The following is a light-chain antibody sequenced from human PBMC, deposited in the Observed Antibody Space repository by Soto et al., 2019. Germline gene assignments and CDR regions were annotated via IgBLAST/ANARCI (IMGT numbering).Light chain of an antibody. CDR1: SSDVGGYNY. V-gene: IGLV2-8*01. CDR3: SSYAGSNNWN. Sequence: QSALTQPPSASGSPGQSVTISCTGTSSDVGGYNYVSWYQQHTGKAPKLMIYEVSKRPSAVPDRFSGSKSGSTASLTVSGLQAEDEADYYCSSYAGSNNWNFGTGTKLTVL. CDR2: EVS. J-gene: IGLJ1*01.